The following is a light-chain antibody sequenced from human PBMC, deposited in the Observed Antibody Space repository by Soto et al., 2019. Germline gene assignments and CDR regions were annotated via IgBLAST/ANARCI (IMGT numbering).Light chain of an antibody. V-gene: IGLV2-18*01. J-gene: IGLJ1*01. CDR3: SLYTSENTYV. Sequence: QSLLAQPHSVSGSPGQSVTISCTGTSTHFVSYNRVSWYQQPPGTAPKLLVYEASNRPSGVPDRFSGSKSGNTASLTIPRLQAADEADYYCSLYTSENTYVFGTGTKLTGL. CDR1: STHFVSYNR. CDR2: EAS.